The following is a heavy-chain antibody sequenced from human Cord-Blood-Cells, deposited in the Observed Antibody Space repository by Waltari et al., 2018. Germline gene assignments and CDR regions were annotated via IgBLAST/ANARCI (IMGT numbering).Heavy chain of an antibody. CDR1: GGSISSYY. CDR3: ARGSGYSSSWYFDY. V-gene: IGHV4-59*01. Sequence: QVQLQESGPGLVKPSETMSLTCTVPGGSISSYYWSWIRQPPGKGLEWIGYIYYSGSTNYNPSLKSRVTISVDTSKNQFSLKLSSVTAADTAVYYCARGSGYSSSWYFDYWGQGTLVTVSS. D-gene: IGHD6-13*01. CDR2: IYYSGST. J-gene: IGHJ4*02.